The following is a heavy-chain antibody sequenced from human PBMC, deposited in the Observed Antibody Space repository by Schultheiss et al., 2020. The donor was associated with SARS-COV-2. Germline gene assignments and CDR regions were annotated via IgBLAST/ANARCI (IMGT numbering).Heavy chain of an antibody. V-gene: IGHV3-33*06. CDR3: AKDSGYDFWSGSTARGYFYYGVDV. CDR1: GFTFSSYG. Sequence: GGSLRLSCAASGFTFSSYGMHWVRQAPGKGLEWVAVIWYDGSNKYYADSVKGRFTISRDNSKNTLYVQMNSLRAEDTAVYYCAKDSGYDFWSGSTARGYFYYGVDVWGQGTTVTVSS. D-gene: IGHD3-3*01. J-gene: IGHJ6*02. CDR2: IWYDGSNK.